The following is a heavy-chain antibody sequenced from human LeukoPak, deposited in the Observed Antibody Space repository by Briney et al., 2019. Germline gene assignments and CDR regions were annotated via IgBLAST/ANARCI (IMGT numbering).Heavy chain of an antibody. D-gene: IGHD2-15*01. V-gene: IGHV1-69*04. CDR1: GGTFSSYA. CDR2: IIPIFGIA. CDR3: ARGYCSGGSCYSGDY. J-gene: IGHJ4*02. Sequence: GASVKVSCKASGGTFSSYAISWVRQAPGQGLEWMGRIIPIFGIANYAQKFQGRVTITADKSTSTAYMELRSLRSEDTAVYYCARGYCSGGSCYSGDYWGQGTLVTVSS.